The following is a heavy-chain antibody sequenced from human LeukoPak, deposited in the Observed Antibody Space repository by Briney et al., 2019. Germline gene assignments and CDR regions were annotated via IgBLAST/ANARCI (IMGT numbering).Heavy chain of an antibody. CDR1: RLTVSSNY. CDR2: IFCGDTT. CDR3: ASKGGSFTISEVLYNDAFAI. D-gene: IGHD2/OR15-2a*01. Sequence: GGSLRLSCAASRLTVSSNYMTWVRQAPGKGLEWVSFIFCGDTTCFADSVKGRFSFSRDNSKNTLYIQMSSLRAEDTAVYYCASKGGSFTISEVLYNDAFAIWGQGTMVTVSA. J-gene: IGHJ3*02. V-gene: IGHV3-66*01.